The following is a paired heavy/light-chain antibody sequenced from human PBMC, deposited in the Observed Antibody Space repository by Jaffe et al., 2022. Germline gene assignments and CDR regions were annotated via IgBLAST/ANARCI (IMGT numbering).Light chain of an antibody. CDR3: CSYAGGSTLL. CDR1: SNNVGIYNL. CDR2: EGT. Sequence: QSALTQPASVSGSPGQSITISCTGTSNNVGIYNLVSWYQHHPGKAPKLMIYEGTKRPSGVSDRFSASKSGNTASLTISGLQAEDEADYYCCSYAGGSTLLFGGGTKVTVL. V-gene: IGLV2-23*01. J-gene: IGLJ2*01.
Heavy chain of an antibody. CDR1: GGSITSSNW. V-gene: IGHV4-4*02. D-gene: IGHD1-7*01. CDR2: IYHTGNT. CDR3: ARDQSGTGTSALDS. Sequence: QVQLQESGPGLVKPSGTLSLTCAVSGGSITSSNWWSWVRQSPGKGLEWIGEIYHTGNTNYSPSLKSRVTMSVDKSKNQFFLKVRSVTAADTAVYFCARDQSGTGTSALDSWGQGTLVTVSS. J-gene: IGHJ4*02.